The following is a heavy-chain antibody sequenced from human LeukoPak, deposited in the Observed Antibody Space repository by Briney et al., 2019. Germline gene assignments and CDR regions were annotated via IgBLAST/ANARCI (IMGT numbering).Heavy chain of an antibody. V-gene: IGHV4-30-2*01. D-gene: IGHD2-2*01. CDR3: ARVWDCSSTSCYYYGMDV. CDR1: GGSISSGGYS. J-gene: IGHJ6*02. Sequence: PSQTLSLTCAVSGGSISSGGYSWSWIRQPPGKGLEWIGYIYHSGSTYYNPSLKSRVTISVDRSKNQFSLKLSSVTAADTAVYYCARVWDCSSTSCYYYGMDVWGQGTTVTVSS. CDR2: IYHSGST.